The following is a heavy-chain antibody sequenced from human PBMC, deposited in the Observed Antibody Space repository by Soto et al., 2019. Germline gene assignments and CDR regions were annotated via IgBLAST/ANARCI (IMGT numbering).Heavy chain of an antibody. CDR3: ATDSTSRYYAVDV. CDR2: IYKSATT. V-gene: IGHV4-30-4*01. Sequence: SETLSLTCSVSGDSISNLDYFWAWIRQPPGQALEYIGYIYKSATTYYNPSFENRVAISVDTSKSQFSLNVTSVTAADTAVYYCATDSTSRYYAVDVWGQGTTVTVSS. D-gene: IGHD2-2*01. CDR1: GDSISNLDYF. J-gene: IGHJ6*02.